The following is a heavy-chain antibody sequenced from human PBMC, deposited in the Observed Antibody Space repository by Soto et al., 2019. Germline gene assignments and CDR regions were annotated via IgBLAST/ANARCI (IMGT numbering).Heavy chain of an antibody. CDR2: ITSSGSTI. CDR3: VRGAMIVVVYFDY. CDR1: GFTFSRYE. J-gene: IGHJ4*02. Sequence: EVQLEESGGGMVQPGGSLRLSCGASGFTFSRYEMNWVRQAPGKGLECVSYITSSGSTIYYADSVKGRFTISRDNAKNSLYLQMNSLRAEDTAVYYCVRGAMIVVVYFDYWGQGTPVTVSS. V-gene: IGHV3-48*03. D-gene: IGHD3-22*01.